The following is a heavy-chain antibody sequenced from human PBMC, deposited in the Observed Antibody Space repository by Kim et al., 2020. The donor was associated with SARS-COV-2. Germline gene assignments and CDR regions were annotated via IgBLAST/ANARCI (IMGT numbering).Heavy chain of an antibody. Sequence: GGSLRLSCGGSGITFSHFYISWVRQAAGRGPEWVANINEDGNVKDVVNSVRGRFTISRDNAKNSVYLQMNSLGIEDTGVYYCVRQSSPAYWDQGTPVTVS. J-gene: IGHJ4*02. CDR2: INEDGNVK. V-gene: IGHV3-7*01. CDR1: GITFSHFY. CDR3: VRQSSPAY.